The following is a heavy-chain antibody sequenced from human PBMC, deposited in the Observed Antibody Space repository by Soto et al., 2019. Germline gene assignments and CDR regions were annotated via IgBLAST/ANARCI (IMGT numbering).Heavy chain of an antibody. J-gene: IGHJ4*02. CDR2: INSDGSST. D-gene: IGHD6-19*01. CDR3: ARRGAVAGLHY. CDR1: GFTFSSYW. Sequence: EVQLVESGGGLVQPGGSLRVSCAGSGFTFSSYWLHWVRQAPGKGLVWVSRINSDGSSTSYADSVKGRFTISRDNAKNTLYLQMNSLRAEDTAIYYCARRGAVAGLHYWGQGTLVTVSS. V-gene: IGHV3-74*01.